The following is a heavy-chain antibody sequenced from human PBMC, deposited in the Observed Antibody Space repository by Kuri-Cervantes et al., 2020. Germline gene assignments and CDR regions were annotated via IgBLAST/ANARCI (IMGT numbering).Heavy chain of an antibody. CDR1: GYTFTSLA. J-gene: IGHJ4*02. V-gene: IGHV1-69*13. Sequence: SVKVSCKASGYTFTSLAISWVRQAPGQGLEWMGGIIPIFGTANYAQKFQGRVTITADESTITAYMELRSLRSDDTAIYYCAREPGFGYWGQGTLVTVSS. CDR3: AREPGFGY. CDR2: IIPIFGTA.